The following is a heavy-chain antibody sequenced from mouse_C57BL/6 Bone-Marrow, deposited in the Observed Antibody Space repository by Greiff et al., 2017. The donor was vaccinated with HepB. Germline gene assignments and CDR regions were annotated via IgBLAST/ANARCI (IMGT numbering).Heavy chain of an antibody. D-gene: IGHD1-1*01. J-gene: IGHJ1*03. V-gene: IGHV1-69*01. CDR2: IDPSDSYT. Sequence: QVQLQQPGAELVMPGASVKLSCKASGYTFTSYWMHWVKQRPGQGLEWIGEIDPSDSYTNYNQKFKGKSTLTVDKSSSTAYMQLSSLTSEDSAVYYCAISYDGSSYGYFDVWGTGTTVTVSS. CDR3: AISYDGSSYGYFDV. CDR1: GYTFTSYW.